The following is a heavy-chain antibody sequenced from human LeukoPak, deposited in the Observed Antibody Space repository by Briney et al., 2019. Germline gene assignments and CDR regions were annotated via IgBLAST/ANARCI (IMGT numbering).Heavy chain of an antibody. CDR2: IIPIFGTA. Sequence: SVKVSCKASGGTFSSYPISWVRQAPGQGLEWMGGIIPIFGTANYAQKFQGRVTITADESTSTAYMELSSLRSDDTAVYYCARGEYDLLGDYWGQGTLVTVSS. CDR3: ARGEYDLLGDY. J-gene: IGHJ4*02. D-gene: IGHD3-10*01. CDR1: GGTFSSYP. V-gene: IGHV1-69*01.